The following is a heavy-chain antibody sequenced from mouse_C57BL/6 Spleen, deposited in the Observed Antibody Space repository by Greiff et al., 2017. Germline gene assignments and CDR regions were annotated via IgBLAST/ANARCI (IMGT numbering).Heavy chain of an antibody. D-gene: IGHD4-1*01. Sequence: QVQLQQPGAELVKPGASVKLSCKASGYTFTSYWMQWVKQRPGQGLKWIGEIDPSDSYTNYNQKFKGKATLTVDTSSSTAYMQLSSLTSEDSAVYYCARELTGTRGYWGQGTTRTVSS. CDR1: GYTFTSYW. V-gene: IGHV1-50*01. CDR2: IDPSDSYT. J-gene: IGHJ2*01. CDR3: ARELTGTRGY.